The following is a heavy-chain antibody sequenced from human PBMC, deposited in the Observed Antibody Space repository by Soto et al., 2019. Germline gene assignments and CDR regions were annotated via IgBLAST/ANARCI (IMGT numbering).Heavy chain of an antibody. Sequence: SETLSLTCAVYGGSFRGYYWPWIRQPPGTGLEWIGEINHSGSTNYNPSLKSRVTISVDTSKNQFSLKLTSVTAADTAVYYCARDKSTGLFDYWGLGTLVTVSS. CDR1: GGSFRGYY. J-gene: IGHJ4*02. CDR2: INHSGST. D-gene: IGHD2-8*02. V-gene: IGHV4-34*01. CDR3: ARDKSTGLFDY.